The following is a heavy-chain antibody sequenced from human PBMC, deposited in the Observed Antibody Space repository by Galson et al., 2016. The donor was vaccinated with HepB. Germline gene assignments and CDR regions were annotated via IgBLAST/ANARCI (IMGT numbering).Heavy chain of an antibody. D-gene: IGHD3-22*01. CDR3: AILGMYYRDTSDYFTEDF. J-gene: IGHJ4*02. CDR2: VRASGNGGST. V-gene: IGHV3-23*01. CDR1: GFTSSNYD. Sequence: SLRLSCAASGFTSSNYDMSWVRQAPGKGLQWVSVVRASGNGGSTHYADSVKGRFTISRDTSKNTLYLQMNSQRAEDTAVYYCAILGMYYRDTSDYFTEDFWGQGTLVTVSS.